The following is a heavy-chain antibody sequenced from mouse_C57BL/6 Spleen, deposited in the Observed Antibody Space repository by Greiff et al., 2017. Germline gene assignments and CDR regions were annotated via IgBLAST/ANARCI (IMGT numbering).Heavy chain of an antibody. CDR1: GFSLTSCG. D-gene: IGHD1-1*01. V-gene: IGHV2-2*01. CDR2: IWSGGST. J-gene: IGHJ4*01. Sequence: QVQLQQSGPGLVQPSQSLSITCTVSGFSLTSCGVHCVRQSPGKGLEWLGVIWSGGSTDYNAAFISRLSISKDNSKSQVFFKMNSLQADDTAIYYGATIGEKNYGSSSYAMDYWGQGTSVTVSS. CDR3: ATIGEKNYGSSSYAMDY.